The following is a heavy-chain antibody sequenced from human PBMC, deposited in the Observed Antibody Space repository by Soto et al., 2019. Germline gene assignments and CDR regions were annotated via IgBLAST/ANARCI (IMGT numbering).Heavy chain of an antibody. J-gene: IGHJ4*02. Sequence: VQLVESGGGVVQPGRSLRLSCAASGFTFSSYGMHWVRQAPGKGLEWVAVIWYDGSNKYYADSVKGRFTISRDNSKNTLYLQMNSLRAEDTAVYYCARPPTRGSSWYYFDYWGQGTLVTVSS. D-gene: IGHD6-13*01. V-gene: IGHV3-33*01. CDR1: GFTFSSYG. CDR3: ARPPTRGSSWYYFDY. CDR2: IWYDGSNK.